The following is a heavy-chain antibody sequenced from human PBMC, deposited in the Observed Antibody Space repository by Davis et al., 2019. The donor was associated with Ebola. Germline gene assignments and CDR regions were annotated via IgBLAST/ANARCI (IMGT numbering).Heavy chain of an antibody. Sequence: AASVKVSCKASGYTFTGYYMHWVRQAPGQGLEWMGRINPYSGGTDYAQKFQGRVTMTTDTSINATYMELSRLRSDDTAMYYCTRTARDIVVVVAATLGMDVWGKGTTVTVSS. V-gene: IGHV1-2*06. CDR3: TRTARDIVVVVAATLGMDV. J-gene: IGHJ6*04. D-gene: IGHD2-15*01. CDR1: GYTFTGYY. CDR2: INPYSGGT.